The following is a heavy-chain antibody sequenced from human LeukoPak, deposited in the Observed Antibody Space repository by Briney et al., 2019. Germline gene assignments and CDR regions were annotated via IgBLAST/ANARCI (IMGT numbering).Heavy chain of an antibody. J-gene: IGHJ4*02. Sequence: PGGSLRLSCAASGFTFSSYGMHWVRQAPGKGLEWVAVISYDGSNKYYADSVKGRFTISRDNSKNTLYLQMNSLRAEDTAVYYCAKVRTLRYFDWLSAAFDYWGQGTLVTVSS. CDR1: GFTFSSYG. CDR2: ISYDGSNK. D-gene: IGHD3-9*01. CDR3: AKVRTLRYFDWLSAAFDY. V-gene: IGHV3-30*18.